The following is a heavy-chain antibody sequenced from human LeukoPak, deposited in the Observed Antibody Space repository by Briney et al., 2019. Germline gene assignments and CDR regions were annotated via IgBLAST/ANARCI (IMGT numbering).Heavy chain of an antibody. J-gene: IGHJ4*02. CDR1: GFTFSSYG. D-gene: IGHD3-22*01. V-gene: IGHV3-30*02. CDR2: IRYDGSNK. CDR3: AKERAFIDSSAYS. Sequence: GGSLRLSCAASGFTFSSYGMHWVRQAPGKGLEWVAFIRYDGSNKYYADSVKGRFTISRDNSKNTLYLQMNSLRAEDTAVYYCAKERAFIDSSAYSWGQGTLVTVSS.